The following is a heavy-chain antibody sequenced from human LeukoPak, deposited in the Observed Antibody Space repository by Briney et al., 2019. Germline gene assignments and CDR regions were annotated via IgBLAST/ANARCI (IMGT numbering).Heavy chain of an antibody. CDR2: IGTSSSTI. CDR3: ARHDYGGNSGDY. CDR1: GFTFSSYG. Sequence: SGGSLRLSCAASGFTFSSYGMNWVRQAPGKGLESVSYIGTSSSTIYYADSVKGRFTISRDNAKNSLYLQMNSLRDEDTAVYYCARHDYGGNSGDYWGQGTLVTVSS. V-gene: IGHV3-48*02. J-gene: IGHJ4*02. D-gene: IGHD4-23*01.